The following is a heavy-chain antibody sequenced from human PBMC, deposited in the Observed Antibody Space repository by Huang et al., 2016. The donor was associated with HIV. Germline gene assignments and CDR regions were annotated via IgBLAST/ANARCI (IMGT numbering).Heavy chain of an antibody. V-gene: IGHV1-8*01. CDR2: MNPNSGNT. J-gene: IGHJ4*02. Sequence: QVQLVQSGAEVRKPGASVKVSCKSSGYTFSSYDINWVRQAPGQGLGWMGWMNPNSGNTGYAQKFKGRIAITRNTSMTTANMELRSLRSDDTAVYFCARGLGRTRRFDYWGQGALVNVYS. CDR1: GYTFSSYD. CDR3: ARGLGRTRRFDY. D-gene: IGHD2-2*01.